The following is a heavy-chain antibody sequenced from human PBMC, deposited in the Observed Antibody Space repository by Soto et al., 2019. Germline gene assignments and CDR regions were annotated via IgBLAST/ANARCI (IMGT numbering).Heavy chain of an antibody. CDR1: GDSVSSNSAA. V-gene: IGHV6-1*01. J-gene: IGHJ6*02. CDR3: ARGLGIQLWLWAYYGMDV. CDR2: TYYRSKWYN. D-gene: IGHD5-18*01. Sequence: SQTLSLTCAISGDSVSSNSAAWNWIRQSPSRGLEWLGRTYYRSKWYNDYAVSVKSRITINPDTSKNQFSLQLSSVTPEDTAVYYCARGLGIQLWLWAYYGMDVWGQGTTVTVSS.